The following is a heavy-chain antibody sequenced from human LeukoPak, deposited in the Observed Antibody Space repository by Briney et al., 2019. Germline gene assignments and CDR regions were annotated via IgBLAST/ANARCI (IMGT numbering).Heavy chain of an antibody. J-gene: IGHJ4*02. Sequence: GASVKVSCKVSGYTLTELSMHWVRQAPGKGLEWMGGFDPEHGETVYAQKFQGRLTMTEDTSTHTAYTELSSLRSDDTAVYYCATDPVGYCNANGCYSVDYWGQGTLVTVSS. CDR3: ATDPVGYCNANGCYSVDY. CDR1: GYTLTELS. V-gene: IGHV1-24*01. CDR2: FDPEHGET. D-gene: IGHD2-15*01.